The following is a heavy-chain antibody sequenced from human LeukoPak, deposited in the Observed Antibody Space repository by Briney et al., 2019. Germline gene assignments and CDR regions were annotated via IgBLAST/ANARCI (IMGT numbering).Heavy chain of an antibody. CDR2: IYCSGST. D-gene: IGHD2-2*02. J-gene: IGHJ5*02. CDR3: AREAHQLLYGYNWFDP. Sequence: SETLSLTCTVSGGSISSGDYYWSWIRQPPGKGLEWIEYIYCSGSTYYNPSLKSRVTISVDTSKNQFSLKLSSVTAADTAVYYCAREAHQLLYGYNWFDPWGQGTLVTVSS. V-gene: IGHV4-30-4*01. CDR1: GGSISSGDYY.